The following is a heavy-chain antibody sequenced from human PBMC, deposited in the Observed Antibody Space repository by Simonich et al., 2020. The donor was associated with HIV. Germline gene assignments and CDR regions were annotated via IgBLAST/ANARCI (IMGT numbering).Heavy chain of an antibody. CDR1: GGSISNYL. D-gene: IGHD6-13*01. V-gene: IGHV4-34*12. CDR3: GSRRLWNSSPFDY. J-gene: IGHJ4*02. CDR2: NIHSGIP. Sequence: QVQLQQWGAGLLKPSETLSLTAAVYGGSISNYLWSWIRQPPGKGLWWIGENIHSGIPNYNPSPQSRATISVDTTKKQFSLKGSTVTAADTAVYYCGSRRLWNSSPFDYWGQGTLVTVS.